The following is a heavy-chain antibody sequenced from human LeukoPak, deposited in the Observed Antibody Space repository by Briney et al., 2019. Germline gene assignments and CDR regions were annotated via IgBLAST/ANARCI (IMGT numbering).Heavy chain of an antibody. CDR3: AREGADAFDI. Sequence: GGSLRLSCAASGFSFSTYTMNWVRQAPGKGLEWVSSISHSSNYIHYAASPQGRFTISRDNAKSSLYLQMNSLIAEDTAVYYCAREGADAFDIWGQGTMVTVSS. V-gene: IGHV3-21*01. CDR1: GFSFSTYT. CDR2: ISHSSNYI. J-gene: IGHJ3*02. D-gene: IGHD1-26*01.